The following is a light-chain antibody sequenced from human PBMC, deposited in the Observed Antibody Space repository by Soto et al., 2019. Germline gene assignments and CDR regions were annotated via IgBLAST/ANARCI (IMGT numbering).Light chain of an antibody. J-gene: IGKJ4*01. V-gene: IGKV1-27*01. Sequence: DIQMTQSPSPVSATVGDRVTITCRASQSVSTYLAWYQQKPGKVPKLLISGISTVQSGVPSRFSGSGYGTEFTLTISNLQPEDVATYYCQKYNTAPLTFCGGTKVDI. CDR2: GIS. CDR1: QSVSTY. CDR3: QKYNTAPLT.